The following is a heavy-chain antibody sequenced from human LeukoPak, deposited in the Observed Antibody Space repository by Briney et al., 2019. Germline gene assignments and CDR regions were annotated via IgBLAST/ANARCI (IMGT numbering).Heavy chain of an antibody. CDR2: IYYSGST. V-gene: IGHV4-59*01. D-gene: IGHD6-13*01. CDR1: GGSISSYY. J-gene: IGHJ4*02. CDR3: ARVPGYSSSSPFDY. Sequence: SETLSLTCTVSGGSISSYYWSWIRQPPGKGLEWIGYIYYSGSTNDNPSLKSRVTISVDTSKNQFSLKLSSVTAADTAVYYCARVPGYSSSSPFDYWGQGTLVTVSS.